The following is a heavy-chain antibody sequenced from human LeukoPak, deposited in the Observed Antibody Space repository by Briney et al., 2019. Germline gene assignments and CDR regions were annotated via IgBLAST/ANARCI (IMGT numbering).Heavy chain of an antibody. J-gene: IGHJ4*02. CDR3: AKDKDSSGWYRARVSLDY. Sequence: PGRSLRLSCAASGFTFSSYGMHWVRQAPGKGLEWVAVISYDGSNKYYADSVKGRFTISRDNSKNTLYLQMNSLRAEDTAVYYCAKDKDSSGWYRARVSLDYWGQGTLVTVSS. CDR2: ISYDGSNK. CDR1: GFTFSSYG. V-gene: IGHV3-30*18. D-gene: IGHD6-19*01.